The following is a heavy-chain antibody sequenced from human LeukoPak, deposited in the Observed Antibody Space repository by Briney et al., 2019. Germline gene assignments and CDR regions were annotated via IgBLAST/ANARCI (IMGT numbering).Heavy chain of an antibody. CDR3: ARDRLIDGYNKNWFDP. J-gene: IGHJ5*02. CDR1: GFTFSSYA. CDR2: ISSSSSTI. Sequence: PGGSLRLSCAASGFTFSSYAMHWVRQAPGKGLEWVSYISSSSSTIYYADSVKGRFTISRDNAKNSLYLQMNSLRAEDTAVYYCARDRLIDGYNKNWFDPWGQGTLVTVSS. V-gene: IGHV3-48*04. D-gene: IGHD5-24*01.